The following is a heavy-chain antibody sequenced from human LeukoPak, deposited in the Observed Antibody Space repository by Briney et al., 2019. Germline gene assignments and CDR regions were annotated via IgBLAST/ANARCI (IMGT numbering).Heavy chain of an antibody. V-gene: IGHV4-59*01. D-gene: IGHD3/OR15-3a*01. Sequence: SETLTLTCTVSGGSISSYYWSWIRQPPGKGLEWIGYIYYSGSTNYNPSLKSRVTISVDTSKNQFSLKLSSVTAADTAVYYCARLNSHLDPSCFDYWGQGTLVTVSS. J-gene: IGHJ4*02. CDR3: ARLNSHLDPSCFDY. CDR1: GGSISSYY. CDR2: IYYSGST.